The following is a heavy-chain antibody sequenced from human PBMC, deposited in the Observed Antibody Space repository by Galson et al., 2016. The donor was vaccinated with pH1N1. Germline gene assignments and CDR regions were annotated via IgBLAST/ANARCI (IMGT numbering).Heavy chain of an antibody. CDR2: IWYDGSNK. CDR3: ARAEYYGSVSYIVRYFGIDV. Sequence: SLRLSCAASGFTFSSYGMHWVRQAPGKGLEWVAVIWYDGSNKYYADSVKGRFTISRDNSKNTLYLQMNSLRAEDTAVYYCARAEYYGSVSYIVRYFGIDVWGQGTTVTVSS. CDR1: GFTFSSYG. J-gene: IGHJ6*02. D-gene: IGHD3-10*01. V-gene: IGHV3-33*01.